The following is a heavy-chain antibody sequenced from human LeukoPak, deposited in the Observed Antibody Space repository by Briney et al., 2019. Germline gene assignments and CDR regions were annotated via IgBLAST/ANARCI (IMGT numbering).Heavy chain of an antibody. CDR3: ARDKGGSGYDHLDS. V-gene: IGHV6-1*01. Sequence: SQTLSLTCAISGDSVSTYSAAWNCIRQSPSRGLEWLGRAYYRSKWYNDYAVSVKSRITINPDTSKNQFSLQLNSVTPEDTAVYYCARDKGGSGYDHLDSWGQGTLVTVSS. CDR2: AYYRSKWYN. D-gene: IGHD5-12*01. CDR1: GDSVSTYSAA. J-gene: IGHJ4*02.